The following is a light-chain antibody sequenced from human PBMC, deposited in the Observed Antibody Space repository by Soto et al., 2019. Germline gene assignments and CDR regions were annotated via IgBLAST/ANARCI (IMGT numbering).Light chain of an antibody. J-gene: IGKJ5*01. CDR3: QQYDSLPIT. CDR1: QDISNY. V-gene: IGKV1-33*01. Sequence: DIQLTQSPSSLPASVGDRVTITCQASQDISNYLNWYQQKPGKAPELLINDASNLEMGVPSRFSGVGSGTDFTFTISSLQPEDIATYFCQQYDSLPITFGQGTLLEI. CDR2: DAS.